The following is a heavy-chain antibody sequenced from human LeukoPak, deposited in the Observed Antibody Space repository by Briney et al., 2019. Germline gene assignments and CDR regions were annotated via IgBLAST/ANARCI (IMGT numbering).Heavy chain of an antibody. J-gene: IGHJ4*02. CDR3: AKGDKVGATDLTFDY. CDR1: GFTFSSYA. Sequence: GGSLRLSCAASGFTFSSYATSWVRQAPGKGLEWASAISGSGGSTYYADSVKGRFTISRDNSKNTLYLQMNSLRAEDTAVYYCAKGDKVGATDLTFDYWGQGTLVTVSS. D-gene: IGHD1-26*01. V-gene: IGHV3-23*01. CDR2: ISGSGGST.